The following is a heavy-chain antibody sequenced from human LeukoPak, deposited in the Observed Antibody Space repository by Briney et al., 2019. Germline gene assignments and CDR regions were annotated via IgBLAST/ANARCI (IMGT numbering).Heavy chain of an antibody. V-gene: IGHV4-39*07. CDR3: AKGRWGVDY. CDR2: IFYSGST. Sequence: SETLSLTCTVSGGSISTSNYYWGWIRQPPGKGLEWIGNIFYSGSTYYSPSLRSRVTISLDTSRNQFSLKLSSVTAADTAVYYCAKGRWGVDYWGQGTLVTVSS. CDR1: GGSISTSNYY. D-gene: IGHD3-16*01. J-gene: IGHJ4*02.